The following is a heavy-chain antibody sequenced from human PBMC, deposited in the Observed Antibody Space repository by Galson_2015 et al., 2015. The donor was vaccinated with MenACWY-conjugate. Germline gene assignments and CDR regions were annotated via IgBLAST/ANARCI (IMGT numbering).Heavy chain of an antibody. Sequence: SLSLSCAASGFTFNNYWMHWVRQPPGKGLEWISYIKADGSFSNYADSVKGRFTISTDNAKNMVYLQMDGLGDEDTAVYFCARDNNWSFDSWGQGTLVTVSS. CDR1: GFTFNNYW. CDR2: IKADGSFS. V-gene: IGHV3-74*01. CDR3: ARDNNWSFDS. J-gene: IGHJ4*02. D-gene: IGHD1-1*01.